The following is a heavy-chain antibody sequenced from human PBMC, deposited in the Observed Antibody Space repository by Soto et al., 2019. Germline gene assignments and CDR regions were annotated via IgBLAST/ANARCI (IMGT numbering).Heavy chain of an antibody. D-gene: IGHD4-17*01. J-gene: IGHJ2*01. CDR1: GFTFSSYG. CDR2: IWYDGSNK. V-gene: IGHV3-33*01. CDR3: ASGSTVTTPFNWYFDL. Sequence: QVQLVESGGGVVQPGRSLRLSCAASGFTFSSYGMHWVRQAPGKGLEWVAVIWYDGSNKYYADSVKGRFTISRDNSKNTLYLQMNGLTDEETAVYYCASGSTVTTPFNWYFDLWGRGTLVTVCS.